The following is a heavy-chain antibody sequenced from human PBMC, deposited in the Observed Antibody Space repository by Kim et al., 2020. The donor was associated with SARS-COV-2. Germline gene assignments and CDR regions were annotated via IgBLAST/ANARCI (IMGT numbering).Heavy chain of an antibody. D-gene: IGHD6-13*01. CDR2: ISWDGGST. Sequence: GGSLRLSCAASGFTFDDYTMHWVRQAPGKGLEWVSLISWDGGSTYYADSVKGRFTISRDNSKNSLYLQMNSLRTEDTALYYCAKDSTTDSAAAGTVGPGFDYWGQGTLVTVSS. CDR1: GFTFDDYT. J-gene: IGHJ4*02. CDR3: AKDSTTDSAAAGTVGPGFDY. V-gene: IGHV3-43*01.